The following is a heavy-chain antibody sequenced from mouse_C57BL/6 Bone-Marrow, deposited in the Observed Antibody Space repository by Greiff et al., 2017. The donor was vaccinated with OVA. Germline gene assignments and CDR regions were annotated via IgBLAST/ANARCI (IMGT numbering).Heavy chain of an antibody. CDR3: ATYDYDVGFAY. D-gene: IGHD2-4*01. Sequence: EVQLVESGGGLVKPGGSLKLSCAASGFTFSDYGMHWVRQAPEKGLEWVAYISSGSSTIYYADTVKGRFTISRDNAKNTLFLQMTSLRSEDTAMYYCATYDYDVGFAYWGQGTLVTVSA. V-gene: IGHV5-17*01. J-gene: IGHJ3*01. CDR1: GFTFSDYG. CDR2: ISSGSSTI.